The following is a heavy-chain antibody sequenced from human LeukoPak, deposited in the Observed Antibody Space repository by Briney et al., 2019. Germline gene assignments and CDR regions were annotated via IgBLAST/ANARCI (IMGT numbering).Heavy chain of an antibody. V-gene: IGHV3-30-3*01. CDR1: GCTFSSYA. CDR3: ASNGY. CDR2: ISYDGSNK. Sequence: GRSLRLSCAASGCTFSSYAMHWVRQAPGKGLEWVAVISYDGSNKYYADSVKGRFTISRDNSKNTLYLQMNSLRAEDTAVYYCASNGYWGQGTLVPVSS. J-gene: IGHJ4*02. D-gene: IGHD2-8*01.